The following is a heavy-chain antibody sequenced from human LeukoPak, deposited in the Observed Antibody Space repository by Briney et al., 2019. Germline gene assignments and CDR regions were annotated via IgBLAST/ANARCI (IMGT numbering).Heavy chain of an antibody. CDR1: GASISTYF. D-gene: IGHD6-13*01. CDR3: AKARPSSSWLLYDAFDI. CDR2: IYPNGAI. J-gene: IGHJ3*02. Sequence: SETLSLTCTASGASISTYFWTWIRQPAGKGLEWIGRIYPNGAINYNPSLKSRVTMSVDTSKNQFSLKLISVTAADTAVYYCAKARPSSSWLLYDAFDIWGQGTMVTVSS. V-gene: IGHV4-4*07.